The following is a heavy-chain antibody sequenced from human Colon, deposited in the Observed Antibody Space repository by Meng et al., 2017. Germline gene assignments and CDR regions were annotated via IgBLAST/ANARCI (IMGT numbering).Heavy chain of an antibody. J-gene: IGHJ5*02. Sequence: QVQLQEAGPGLVKPSGTLSLTVAVSGASISGDNWWSWVRQTPGKGLEWLGEIFHSGTSNYNPSLKSRVTISVDKSKNQFSLRLSSVTAADTAVYYCARRNSNNWFDPWGQGILVTVSS. CDR3: ARRNSNNWFDP. D-gene: IGHD2/OR15-2a*01. CDR2: IFHSGTS. CDR1: GASISGDNW. V-gene: IGHV4-4*02.